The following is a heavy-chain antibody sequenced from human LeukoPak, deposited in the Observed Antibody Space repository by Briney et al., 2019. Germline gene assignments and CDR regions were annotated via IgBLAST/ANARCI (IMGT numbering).Heavy chain of an antibody. D-gene: IGHD6-13*01. CDR3: AIKYSSSWHNYFDY. Sequence: PGGSLRLSCAASGFTFSTCAMNWIRQPPGKGLEWIGEINHSGSTNYNPSLKSRVTISVDTSKNQFSLKLSSVTAADTAVYYCAIKYSSSWHNYFDYWGQGTLVTVSS. J-gene: IGHJ4*02. V-gene: IGHV4-34*08. CDR1: GFTFSTCA. CDR2: INHSGST.